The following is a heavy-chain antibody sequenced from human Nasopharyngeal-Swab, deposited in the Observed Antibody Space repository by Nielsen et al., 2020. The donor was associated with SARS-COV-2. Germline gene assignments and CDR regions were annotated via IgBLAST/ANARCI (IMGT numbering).Heavy chain of an antibody. J-gene: IGHJ4*02. CDR1: GFSFRTYW. V-gene: IGHV3-74*01. CDR2: IDTDGAIT. Sequence: GESLKISCAASGFSFRTYWMHWVRQSPGKGLLWVSRIDTDGAITNYAESVKGRFTISRDNAKNTLYLQMNSLRVEDTAVYYCVKHQGSSSDQWGQGTLVTVSS. CDR3: VKHQGSSSDQ.